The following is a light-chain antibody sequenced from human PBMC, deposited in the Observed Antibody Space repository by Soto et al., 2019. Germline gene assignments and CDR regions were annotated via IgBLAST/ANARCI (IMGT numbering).Light chain of an antibody. CDR2: GAS. CDR3: QQYGSSPSYT. V-gene: IGKV3-20*01. Sequence: EIVLTRSPGTLSMSPGERATLSCRASQSVSSSYLAWYQQKPGQAPRLLIYGASSRATGIPDRFSGSGSGTDFALTISRLEPEDFAVYYCQQYGSSPSYTFGQGTKLEIK. CDR1: QSVSSSY. J-gene: IGKJ2*01.